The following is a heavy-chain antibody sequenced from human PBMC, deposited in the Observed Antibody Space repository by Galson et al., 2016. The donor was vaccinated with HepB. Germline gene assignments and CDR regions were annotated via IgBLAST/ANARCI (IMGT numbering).Heavy chain of an antibody. J-gene: IGHJ6*02. CDR1: GFTFSDYT. CDR2: VSFDGRKK. Sequence: SLRLSCAASGFTFSDYTINWVRQAPGKGLEWVAVVSFDGRKKYYADSMKGRFTISRDNAKNTLYLQMNSLRAEDTAVYYCTRAATVDQDFYYYAMDVWGQGTTVTVSS. D-gene: IGHD4-23*01. V-gene: IGHV3-30*04. CDR3: TRAATVDQDFYYYAMDV.